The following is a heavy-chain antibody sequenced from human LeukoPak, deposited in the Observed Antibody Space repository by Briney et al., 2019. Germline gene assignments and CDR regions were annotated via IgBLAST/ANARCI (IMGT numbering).Heavy chain of an antibody. CDR3: ARGRGIVDY. CDR2: ISGSGGST. D-gene: IGHD3-10*01. CDR1: GFTFSNYA. V-gene: IGHV3-23*01. J-gene: IGHJ4*02. Sequence: GGSLRLSCAASGFTFSNYAMSWVPQAPGKGLEWVSAISGSGGSTYYADSVKGRFTISRDNSKNTLYLQMNSLRAEDTAVYYRARGRGIVDYWGQGTLVTVSS.